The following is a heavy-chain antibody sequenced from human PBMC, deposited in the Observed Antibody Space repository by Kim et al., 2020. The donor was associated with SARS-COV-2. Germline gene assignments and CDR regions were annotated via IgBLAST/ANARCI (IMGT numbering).Heavy chain of an antibody. D-gene: IGHD2-2*01. Sequence: YPYSVQGLFTISRDNYKNTGYLQMNSLRPENTGLYYCAKYIRAEAAAADYWGQGTLVTVSS. V-gene: IGHV3-30-3*02. J-gene: IGHJ4*02. CDR3: AKYIRAEAAAADY.